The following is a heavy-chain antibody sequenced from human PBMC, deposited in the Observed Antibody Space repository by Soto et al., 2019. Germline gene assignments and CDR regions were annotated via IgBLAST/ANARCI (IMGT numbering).Heavy chain of an antibody. J-gene: IGHJ4*02. Sequence: GGSLRLSCAASGFTFSRYWMSWVRQAPGKGLEWVANIKQDGSEKYYVDSVKGRFTISRDNAKNSLYMQMNSLRAEDTAVYYCASSAYSNYGYWGQGTLVTVSS. CDR3: ASSAYSNYGY. CDR2: IKQDGSEK. V-gene: IGHV3-7*01. CDR1: GFTFSRYW. D-gene: IGHD4-4*01.